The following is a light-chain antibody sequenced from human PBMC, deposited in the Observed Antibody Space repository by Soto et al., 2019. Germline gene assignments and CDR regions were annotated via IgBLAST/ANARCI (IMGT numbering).Light chain of an antibody. J-gene: IGLJ3*02. CDR1: SSNIGAGYD. Sequence: QSVLTQPPSVSGAPGQRVTISCTGSSSNIGAGYDVHWYQQLPGTAPKLLIYGNSNRPSGVPDRFSGSKSGTSASLAITGLQAEDEAEYYCQSYDSSLSGGVFGGGTKLTFL. CDR2: GNS. CDR3: QSYDSSLSGGV. V-gene: IGLV1-40*01.